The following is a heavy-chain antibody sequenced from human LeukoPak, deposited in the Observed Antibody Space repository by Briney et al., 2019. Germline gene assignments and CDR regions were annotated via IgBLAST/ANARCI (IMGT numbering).Heavy chain of an antibody. CDR2: IYSGGST. Sequence: GGSLRLSGAASGFTVSSNYMSWVRQAPGKGLEWVSVIYSGGSTYYADSVKGRFTISRDNSKNTLYLQMNSLRAEDTAVYYCVFTYYDILTGYYPDYWGQGTLVTVSS. V-gene: IGHV3-66*01. CDR3: VFTYYDILTGYYPDY. D-gene: IGHD3-9*01. CDR1: GFTVSSNY. J-gene: IGHJ4*02.